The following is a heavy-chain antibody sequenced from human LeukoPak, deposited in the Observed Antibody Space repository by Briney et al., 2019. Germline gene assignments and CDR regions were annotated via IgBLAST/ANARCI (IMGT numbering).Heavy chain of an antibody. CDR3: AKDPQYYDILTGYPAFEI. J-gene: IGHJ3*02. CDR1: GFTFNSYA. D-gene: IGHD3-9*01. V-gene: IGHV3-23*01. CDR2: ITGGGVST. Sequence: GGSLRLSCAASGFTFNSYAMSWVRQTPGKGLEWVSGITGGGVSTYYADFVKGRFTISRDNSEKTLYLQMNSLRAEDTAVYYCAKDPQYYDILTGYPAFEIWGQGTMVTVSS.